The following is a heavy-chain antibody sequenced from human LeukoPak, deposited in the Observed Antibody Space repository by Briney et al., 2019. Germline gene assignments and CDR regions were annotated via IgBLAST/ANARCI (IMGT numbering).Heavy chain of an antibody. CDR3: STGGGTHDY. CDR1: GLTFNNAW. V-gene: IGHV3-15*01. CDR2: IRSRSAGGTT. Sequence: PGGSLRLSCAASGLTFNNAWMSWVRQAPGKGLEWVGRIRSRSAGGTTDYGAPVKGRFTISRDDSKNTLYLQMNSLKTEDTAVYYYSTGGGTHDYWGQGTLVTVSS. J-gene: IGHJ4*02. D-gene: IGHD2-15*01.